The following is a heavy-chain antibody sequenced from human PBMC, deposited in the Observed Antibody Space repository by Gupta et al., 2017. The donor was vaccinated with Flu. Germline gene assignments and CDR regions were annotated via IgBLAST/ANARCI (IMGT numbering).Heavy chain of an antibody. D-gene: IGHD3-3*01. CDR2: IYAGDSDT. V-gene: IGHV5-51*03. Sequence: EVQLVQSGAEVRRPGESLKISCKGSGYDFTNFWIGWVRQRPGKGLEWMGNIYAGDSDTTYSPDFRGRVTISVDRSLSTAYLQWTSLEASDSAIYYCARNRFFDHWGRGTLVTVSS. CDR3: ARNRFFDH. J-gene: IGHJ2*01. CDR1: GYDFTNFW.